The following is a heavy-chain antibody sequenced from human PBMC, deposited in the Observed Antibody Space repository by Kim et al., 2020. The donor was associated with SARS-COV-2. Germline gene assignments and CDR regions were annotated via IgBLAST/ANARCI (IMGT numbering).Heavy chain of an antibody. V-gene: IGHV3-13*04. CDR3: AREVGIAVAGTRYNWFDP. CDR1: GFTFSSYD. J-gene: IGHJ5*02. CDR2: IGTAGDT. D-gene: IGHD6-19*01. Sequence: GGSLRLSCAASGFTFSSYDMHWVRQATGKGLEWVSAIGTAGDTYYPGSVKGRFTISRENAKNSLYLQMNSLRAGDTAVYYCAREVGIAVAGTRYNWFDPWGQGTLVTVSS.